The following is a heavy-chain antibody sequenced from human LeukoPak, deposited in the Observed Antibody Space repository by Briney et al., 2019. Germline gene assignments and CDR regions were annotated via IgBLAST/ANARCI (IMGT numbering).Heavy chain of an antibody. V-gene: IGHV5-51*01. D-gene: IGHD3-10*01. CDR2: IYPGDSDI. J-gene: IGHJ3*02. Sequence: GESLKISCKGSGYSFTTYWIGWVRQMPGKGLEWMGIIYPGDSDIRYSPSFQGQVTISADKSISTAYLQWSSLKASDTAMYYCARRPGGSGSYYDAFDIWGQGTMVTVSS. CDR1: GYSFTTYW. CDR3: ARRPGGSGSYYDAFDI.